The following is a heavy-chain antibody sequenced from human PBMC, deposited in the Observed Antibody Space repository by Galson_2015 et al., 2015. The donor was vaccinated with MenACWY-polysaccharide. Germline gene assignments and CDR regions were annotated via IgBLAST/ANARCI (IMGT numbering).Heavy chain of an antibody. J-gene: IGHJ6*02. CDR2: INPNSGGT. CDR1: GYTFTGYY. V-gene: IGHV1-2*02. CDR3: ARDRVSWWELLGAYYYYGMDV. D-gene: IGHD1-26*01. Sequence: SCKASGYTFTGYYMHWVRQAPGQGLEWMGWINPNSGGTNYAQKFQGRVTMTRDTSISTAYMELSRLRSDDTAVYYCARDRVSWWELLGAYYYYGMDVWGQGTTVTVSS.